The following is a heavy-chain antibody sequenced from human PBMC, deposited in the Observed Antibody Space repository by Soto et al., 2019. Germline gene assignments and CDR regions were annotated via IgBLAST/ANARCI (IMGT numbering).Heavy chain of an antibody. V-gene: IGHV4-59*01. CDR1: GDSISSYY. J-gene: IGHJ2*01. Sequence: QVQLQESGPGLVKPSETLSLTCTVSGDSISSYYWSWIRQPPAKGLEWIVYIHYTGNTNHNPSLQSRVTISVDTSKNQFSLKLSAVTAADTAVYYCARDRTSVNWYFALWGRGTLVSVSS. CDR3: ARDRTSVNWYFAL. D-gene: IGHD2-2*01. CDR2: IHYTGNT.